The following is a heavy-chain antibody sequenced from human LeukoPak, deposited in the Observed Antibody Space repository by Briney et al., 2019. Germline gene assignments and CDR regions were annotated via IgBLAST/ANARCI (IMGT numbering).Heavy chain of an antibody. D-gene: IGHD5-12*01. CDR3: AKDLDIVATITGN. J-gene: IGHJ4*02. Sequence: PGGSLRLSCAASGFTFSSYAMSWVRQAPGKGLEWISGVSGSGGSTDYADSVKGRFTISRDNSKNTLYLQMNSMRAEDTAVYYCAKDLDIVATITGNWGQGTLVTVSS. V-gene: IGHV3-23*01. CDR1: GFTFSSYA. CDR2: VSGSGGST.